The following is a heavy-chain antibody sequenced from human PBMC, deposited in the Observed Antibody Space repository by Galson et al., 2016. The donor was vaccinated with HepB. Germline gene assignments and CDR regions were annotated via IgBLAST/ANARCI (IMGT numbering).Heavy chain of an antibody. V-gene: IGHV3-30*04. D-gene: IGHD3-16*01. CDR2: ISYHGQYI. CDR3: ARDDGLGGVAYWYFGL. Sequence: SLRLSCAASGFTFSSYAMHWVRQAPGKGLEWVAAISYHGQYINYADSVKGRFTISRDQSRNTLSLQMSSLRAEDTAVYYCARDDGLGGVAYWYFGLWGRGTLVTVSS. J-gene: IGHJ2*01. CDR1: GFTFSSYA.